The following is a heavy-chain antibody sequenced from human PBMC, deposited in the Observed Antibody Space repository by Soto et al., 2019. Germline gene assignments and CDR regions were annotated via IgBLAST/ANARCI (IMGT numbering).Heavy chain of an antibody. CDR2: ISGSGGST. Sequence: GGSLRLSCAASGFTFSSYAMSWVRQAPGKGLEWVSAISGSGGSTYYADSVKGRFTISRDNSKNTLYLQMNSLRAEDTAVYYCAKGRVTMVRGVIPFDYWGQGTLVTVSS. V-gene: IGHV3-23*01. CDR3: AKGRVTMVRGVIPFDY. CDR1: GFTFSSYA. D-gene: IGHD3-10*01. J-gene: IGHJ4*02.